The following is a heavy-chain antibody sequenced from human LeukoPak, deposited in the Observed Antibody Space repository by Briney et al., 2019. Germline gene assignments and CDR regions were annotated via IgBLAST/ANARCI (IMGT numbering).Heavy chain of an antibody. V-gene: IGHV3-21*01. CDR3: AREDGYNLSGDNWFDR. CDR2: ISSSSSYI. Sequence: PGGSLRLSCAASGFTFSSYSMNWVRQAPGKGLEWVSSISSSSSYIYYADSVKGRFTISRDNAKNSLYLQMNSLRAEDPAVYNCAREDGYNLSGDNWFDRWSQGTLVTVSS. D-gene: IGHD5-24*01. CDR1: GFTFSSYS. J-gene: IGHJ5*02.